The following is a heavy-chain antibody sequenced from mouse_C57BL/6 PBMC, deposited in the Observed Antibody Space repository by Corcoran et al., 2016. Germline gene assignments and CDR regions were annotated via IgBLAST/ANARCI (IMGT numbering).Heavy chain of an antibody. D-gene: IGHD2-1*01. CDR3: ASRNYGYAMDN. J-gene: IGHJ4*01. CDR2: INTYSGVP. CDR1: GYTFTTYG. V-gene: IGHV9-3*01. Sequence: QIQLVQSGPELKKPGETVKISCKASGYTFTTYGMSWVKQAPGKGLKWMGWINTYSGVPTYADDFKGRFAFSLETSASTAYLQINNLKNEDTATYFCASRNYGYAMDNWGQGTSVTVSS.